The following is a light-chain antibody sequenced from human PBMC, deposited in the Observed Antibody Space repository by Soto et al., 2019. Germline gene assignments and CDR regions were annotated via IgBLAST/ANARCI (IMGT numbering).Light chain of an antibody. J-gene: IGKJ1*01. V-gene: IGKV1-39*01. CDR2: AAS. CDR1: QSISSF. Sequence: GDRVTLTCRASQSISSFLNWYQQKPGKAPRLLIYAASSLQSGVPSRFSASGSGTDFTLTISSLQPEDFATYYCQQSYSTPETFGQGTKVEIK. CDR3: QQSYSTPET.